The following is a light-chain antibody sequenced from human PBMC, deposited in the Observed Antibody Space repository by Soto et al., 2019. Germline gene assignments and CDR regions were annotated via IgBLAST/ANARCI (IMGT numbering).Light chain of an antibody. Sequence: DIQLTQSPSSLSASVGDRVTITCRASQGVSSYVDWYQQKPGKPPKLLIYGASTLQSGVPSRFSGGAYGTEFTLTVTSVQPEDCATYYCQQVNSYALTFGQGTRLDI. CDR1: QGVSSY. J-gene: IGKJ5*01. V-gene: IGKV1-9*01. CDR2: GAS. CDR3: QQVNSYALT.